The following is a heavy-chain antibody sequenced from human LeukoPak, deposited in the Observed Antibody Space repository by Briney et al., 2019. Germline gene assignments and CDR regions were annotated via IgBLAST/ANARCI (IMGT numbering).Heavy chain of an antibody. V-gene: IGHV1-69*04. D-gene: IGHD2-15*01. CDR3: ARASQLPGYCSGGSCSIDY. Sequence: SVKVSCKASGGTFSSYAISWVRQAPGQGLEWMGRIIPILGIANYAQKFQGRVTITADKSTSTAYMELSSLRSEDTAVYYCARASQLPGYCSGGSCSIDYWGQGTLVTVSS. CDR2: IIPILGIA. J-gene: IGHJ4*02. CDR1: GGTFSSYA.